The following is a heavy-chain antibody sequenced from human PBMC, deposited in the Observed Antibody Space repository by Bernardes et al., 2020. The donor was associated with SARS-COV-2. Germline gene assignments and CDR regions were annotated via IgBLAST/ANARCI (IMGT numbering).Heavy chain of an antibody. Sequence: GGSLRLSCAASGFTFSSYSMNWVRQAPGKGLEWVSSISSSSSYIYYADSVKGRFTISRDNAKNSLYLQTNSLRAEDTAVYYCARASLGGVVLSALDVWGQGTTVTVSS. D-gene: IGHD3-3*01. CDR3: ARASLGGVVLSALDV. V-gene: IGHV3-21*01. J-gene: IGHJ6*02. CDR2: ISSSSSYI. CDR1: GFTFSSYS.